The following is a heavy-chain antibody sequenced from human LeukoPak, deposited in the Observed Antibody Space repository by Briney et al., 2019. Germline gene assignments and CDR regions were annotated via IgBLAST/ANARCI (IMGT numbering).Heavy chain of an antibody. CDR2: ISYIGRT. V-gene: IGHV4-59*11. Sequence: SETLSLTCAVSDDSFSSHYWTWIRQPLGKGLEWIGYISYIGRTNYNPSLKSRVTISIDTSKNQFSLKLTSVTAADTAVYYCARDLDTVTKGFDIWGQGTMVSVSS. CDR3: ARDLDTVTKGFDI. CDR1: DDSFSSHY. J-gene: IGHJ3*02. D-gene: IGHD4-17*01.